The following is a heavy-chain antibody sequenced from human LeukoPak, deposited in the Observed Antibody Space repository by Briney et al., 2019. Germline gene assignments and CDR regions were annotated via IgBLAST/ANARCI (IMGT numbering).Heavy chain of an antibody. Sequence: GGSLRLSCAASGFTVSSNYMSWVRQAPGKGLEWVSVIYSGGSTYYADSVKGRFTISRDNSKNTLYLQMNSLRAEDTAVYYCAREGAGQYYFDYWGQGTLVTVSS. V-gene: IGHV3-53*01. CDR3: AREGAGQYYFDY. D-gene: IGHD3-16*01. CDR2: IYSGGST. CDR1: GFTVSSNY. J-gene: IGHJ4*02.